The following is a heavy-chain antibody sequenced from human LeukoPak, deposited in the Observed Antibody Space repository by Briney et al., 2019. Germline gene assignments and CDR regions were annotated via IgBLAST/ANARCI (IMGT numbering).Heavy chain of an antibody. J-gene: IGHJ4*02. D-gene: IGHD1-26*01. CDR2: INHSGST. CDR1: GGSFSGYY. Sequence: SETLSLTCAVYGGSFSGYYWSWIRQPPGKGLEWIGEINHSGSTNYNPSLKSRVTISVDTSKNQFSLKLSSVTAADTAVYYCASLEVGATDYWGQGTLVTVSS. V-gene: IGHV4-34*01. CDR3: ASLEVGATDY.